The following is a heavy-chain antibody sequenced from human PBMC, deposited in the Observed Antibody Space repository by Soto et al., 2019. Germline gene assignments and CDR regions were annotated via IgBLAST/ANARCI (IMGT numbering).Heavy chain of an antibody. D-gene: IGHD3-22*01. J-gene: IGHJ3*02. V-gene: IGHV3-21*01. Sequence: GVSLRLSCAASGFTFRSYRMNWVRQAPGKGLEWVSSISSTSSYIYYADSVKGRFTISRDNAKNSLYLRMNSLRAEDTAVYYFAGITMIVEPYGLGIWGQGTRVTVSS. CDR2: ISSTSSYI. CDR3: AGITMIVEPYGLGI. CDR1: GFTFRSYR.